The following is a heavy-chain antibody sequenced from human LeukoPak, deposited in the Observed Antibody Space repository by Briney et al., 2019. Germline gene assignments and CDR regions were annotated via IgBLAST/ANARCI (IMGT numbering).Heavy chain of an antibody. CDR3: ARLFRLWDGLRARFYFDY. Sequence: GESLKISCKGSGYSFSSYWIGWVRQMPGKGLEWMGIIYPGDSGTRYSPSFQGQVTISGDKSISTAYLQWSSLKASDGATYYCARLFRLWDGLRARFYFDYWGQGALVTVSS. CDR1: GYSFSSYW. D-gene: IGHD3-9*01. CDR2: IYPGDSGT. V-gene: IGHV5-51*01. J-gene: IGHJ4*02.